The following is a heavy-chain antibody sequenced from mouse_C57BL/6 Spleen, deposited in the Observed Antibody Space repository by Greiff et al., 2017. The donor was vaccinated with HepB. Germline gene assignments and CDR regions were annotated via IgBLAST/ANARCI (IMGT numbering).Heavy chain of an antibody. CDR3: AKSRDEGGYFDV. V-gene: IGHV5-17*01. CDR2: ISSGSSTI. J-gene: IGHJ1*03. Sequence: DVHLVESGGGLVKPGGSLKLSCAASGFTFSDYGMHWVRQAPEKGLEWVAYISSGSSTIYYADTVKGRFTISRDNAKNTLFLQMTSLRSEDTAMYYCAKSRDEGGYFDVWGTGTTVTVSS. D-gene: IGHD3-3*01. CDR1: GFTFSDYG.